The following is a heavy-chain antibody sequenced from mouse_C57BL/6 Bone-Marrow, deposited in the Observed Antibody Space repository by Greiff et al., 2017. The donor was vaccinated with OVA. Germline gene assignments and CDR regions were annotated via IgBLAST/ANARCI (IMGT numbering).Heavy chain of an antibody. D-gene: IGHD3-3*01. CDR2: INPNNGST. J-gene: IGHJ2*01. V-gene: IGHV1-18*01. Sequence: EVHLVESGPELVKPGASVKIPCKASGYTFTDYNMDWVKQSHGKSLEWIGDINPNNGSTIYNQKFKGKATLTVDRSSSTAYMELRSLTAADTAVYYCAREGGWARGYFDYWGQGTTLTVSS. CDR3: AREGGWARGYFDY. CDR1: GYTFTDYN.